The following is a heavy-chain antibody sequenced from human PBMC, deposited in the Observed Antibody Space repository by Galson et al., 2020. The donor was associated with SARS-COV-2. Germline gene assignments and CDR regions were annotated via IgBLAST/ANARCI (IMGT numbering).Heavy chain of an antibody. Sequence: ASETLSLTCTVSGGSISSGDYYWSWIRQSPGKGLEWIGYIYYSGFTYSSPSLKSRVIISVDASRNQFSLRLTSVTAADTAVYYCARGRYYDSSGYFVYWDSDLWGRGTLVTVSS. J-gene: IGHJ2*01. CDR1: GGSISSGDYY. CDR3: ARGRYYDSSGYFVYWDSDL. CDR2: IYYSGFT. V-gene: IGHV4-30-4*01. D-gene: IGHD3-22*01.